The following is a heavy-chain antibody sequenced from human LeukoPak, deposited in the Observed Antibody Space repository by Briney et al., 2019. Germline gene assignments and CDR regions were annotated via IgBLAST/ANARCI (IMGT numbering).Heavy chain of an antibody. J-gene: IGHJ4*02. Sequence: GGSLRLSCAASGFKFTNYAMHWVRQAPGKGLEWVSTIGGSGVTKFYADSVAGRFTISRDNAKNSLYLQMNSLRAEDTAVYYCARDLKGAIFGVVIDYWGQGTLVTVSS. V-gene: IGHV3-23*01. CDR2: IGGSGVTK. CDR1: GFKFTNYA. D-gene: IGHD3-3*01. CDR3: ARDLKGAIFGVVIDY.